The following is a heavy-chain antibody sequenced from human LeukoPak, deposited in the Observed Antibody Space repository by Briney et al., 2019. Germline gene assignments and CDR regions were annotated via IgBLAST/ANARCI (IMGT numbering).Heavy chain of an antibody. CDR1: GYTFTGYY. J-gene: IGHJ4*02. CDR3: ARDRAGTTVDF. CDR2: IDPNSGGT. V-gene: IGHV1-2*02. D-gene: IGHD1-7*01. Sequence: ASVKVSCRASGYTFTGYYMHWVRQAPGQGLEWMGWIDPNSGGTNYAQKFLGRVTMTRDTSISTAYMELSRLRSDDTAVYYCARDRAGTTVDFWGQGTLVTVSS.